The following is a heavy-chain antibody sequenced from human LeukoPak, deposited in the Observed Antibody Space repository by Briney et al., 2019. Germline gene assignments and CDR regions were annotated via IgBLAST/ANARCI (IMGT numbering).Heavy chain of an antibody. Sequence: GGSLRLSCAASGFTFSSYAMSWVRQAPGKGLEWVSLISGSGDSTYYADSVKGRFSISRDNSKNTLYLQMDSLRGEDTAVYYCAKDFRIGYSAHFDYWGQGALVTVSS. D-gene: IGHD2-21*01. CDR3: AKDFRIGYSAHFDY. CDR1: GFTFSSYA. J-gene: IGHJ4*02. V-gene: IGHV3-23*01. CDR2: ISGSGDST.